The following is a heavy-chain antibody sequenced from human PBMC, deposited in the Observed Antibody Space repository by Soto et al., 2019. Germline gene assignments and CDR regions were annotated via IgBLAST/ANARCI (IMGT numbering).Heavy chain of an antibody. J-gene: IGHJ4*02. V-gene: IGHV4-59*12. Sequence: SETLSLTCTVSGGSISRYYWNWIRQPPGKGLEWIGYIYYSGSANYNPSLKSRVTISVHTSKSQFSLELSSVTAADTAVYYCARGLISGSHYSGGWYYFDSWGQGTQVTVSS. CDR3: ARGLISGSHYSGGWYYFDS. CDR1: GGSISRYY. CDR2: IYYSGSA. D-gene: IGHD1-26*01.